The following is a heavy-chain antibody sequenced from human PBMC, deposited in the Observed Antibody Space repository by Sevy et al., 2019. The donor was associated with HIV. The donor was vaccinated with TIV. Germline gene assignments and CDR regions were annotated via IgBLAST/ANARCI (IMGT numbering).Heavy chain of an antibody. CDR1: GFTFSSYA. J-gene: IGHJ6*02. CDR2: ISGSGGST. V-gene: IGHV3-23*01. Sequence: GGSLRLSCAASGFTFSSYAMSWVRQAPGKGLEWVSAISGSGGSTYYGDCVKGRFTISRDNSKNTLYPQMNSLRAEDTAVYYCAKDQDYYDSSGYYPERLYYYGMDVWGQGTTVTVSS. D-gene: IGHD3-22*01. CDR3: AKDQDYYDSSGYYPERLYYYGMDV.